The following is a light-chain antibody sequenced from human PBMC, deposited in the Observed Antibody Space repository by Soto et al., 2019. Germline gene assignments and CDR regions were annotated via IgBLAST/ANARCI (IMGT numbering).Light chain of an antibody. CDR2: AAS. Sequence: DIQLTQSPSFLSASVGDRVTITCRASEGISSYMAWYQQKPGKAPELLIYAASTLHSGVPSRFSGSGSGTEFTLTISSLQPEDFATYYCQQLNGYPPWTFGQGTKVEIK. J-gene: IGKJ1*01. CDR1: EGISSY. CDR3: QQLNGYPPWT. V-gene: IGKV1-9*01.